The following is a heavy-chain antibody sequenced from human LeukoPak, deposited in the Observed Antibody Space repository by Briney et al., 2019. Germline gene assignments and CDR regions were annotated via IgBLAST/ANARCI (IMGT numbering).Heavy chain of an antibody. CDR1: GYSISSGYY. D-gene: IGHD3-16*01. V-gene: IGHV4-38-2*02. Sequence: SETLSLTCTVSGYSISSGYYWGWIRQPPGKGLEWIGSIYHSGSTYYNPSLKSRVTISVDTSKNQFSLKLSSVTAADTAVYYCARRTRTGGDDYWGQGTLVTVSS. CDR2: IYHSGST. CDR3: ARRTRTGGDDY. J-gene: IGHJ4*02.